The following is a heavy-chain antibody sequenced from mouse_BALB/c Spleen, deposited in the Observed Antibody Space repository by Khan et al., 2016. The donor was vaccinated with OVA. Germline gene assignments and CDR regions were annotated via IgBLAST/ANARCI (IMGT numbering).Heavy chain of an antibody. Sequence: VQLKQSGPGLVKPSQSLSLTCTVTGYSITSGYAWNWIRQFPGNKLEWMGSISYSGVTSYTPSLKSRISITRDTSKNQFFLQLNSVTTEDTATYYCARGNYYGYYFDYWGQGNTRTVSA. CDR2: ISYSGVT. J-gene: IGHJ2*01. CDR1: GYSITSGYA. CDR3: ARGNYYGYYFDY. D-gene: IGHD1-1*01. V-gene: IGHV3-2*02.